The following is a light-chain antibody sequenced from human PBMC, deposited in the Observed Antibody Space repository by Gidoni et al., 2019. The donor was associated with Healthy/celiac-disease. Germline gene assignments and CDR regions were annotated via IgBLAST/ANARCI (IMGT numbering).Light chain of an antibody. CDR2: GNS. CDR1: SPNIGAGYD. Sequence: QSVLTQPPAGAGAPGQRGPISCTGSSPNIGAGYDVHWYQQLPGTAPKLLIYGNSNRPSVFPDRFSGSKSGPSSSLAITGLQAEDEAAYSCQSYDRSWDVVFGGGTQLTVL. J-gene: IGLJ2*01. V-gene: IGLV1-40*01. CDR3: QSYDRSWDVV.